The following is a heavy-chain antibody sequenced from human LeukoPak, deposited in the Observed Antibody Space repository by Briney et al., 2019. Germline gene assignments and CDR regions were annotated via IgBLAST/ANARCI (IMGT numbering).Heavy chain of an antibody. D-gene: IGHD2-2*01. CDR3: ARGVYCSSTSCYGDWFDP. J-gene: IGHJ5*02. Sequence: VASVKVSCKASRYTFTSYYMHWVRQPPGQELEGMGIINPSYGSTSYAQKFQGRVTMTRDTSTSTVYMELSSLRSEDTAVYYCARGVYCSSTSCYGDWFDPWGQGTLVTVSS. CDR1: RYTFTSYY. CDR2: INPSYGST. V-gene: IGHV1-46*01.